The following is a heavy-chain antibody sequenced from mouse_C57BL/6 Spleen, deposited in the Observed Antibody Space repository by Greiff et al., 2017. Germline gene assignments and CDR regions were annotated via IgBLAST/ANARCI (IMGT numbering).Heavy chain of an antibody. CDR3: ARKKDSAGYVDYAMDY. Sequence: QVQLQQPGAELVRPGSSVKLSCKASGYTFTSYWMHWVKQRPIQGLEWIGNIYPSDSETNYNQKFKDKATLTVDKSSSPAYMQLSSLTSEDSAVYYCARKKDSAGYVDYAMDYWGQGTSVTVSS. CDR1: GYTFTSYW. V-gene: IGHV1-52*01. J-gene: IGHJ4*01. CDR2: IYPSDSET. D-gene: IGHD3-2*02.